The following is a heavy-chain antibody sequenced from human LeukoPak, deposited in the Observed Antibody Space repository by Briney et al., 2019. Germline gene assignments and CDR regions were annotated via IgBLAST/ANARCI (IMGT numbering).Heavy chain of an antibody. CDR2: IYYSGST. D-gene: IGHD4-17*01. V-gene: IGHV4-31*03. CDR1: GGSISSGGYY. J-gene: IGHJ4*02. Sequence: SETLSLTCTVSGGSISSGGYYWSWIRQHPGKGLEWIGYIYYSGSTYYNPSLKSRVTISVDTSKNQFSLKLSSVTAADTAVYYCATLSLATPTTVYWGQGTLVTVSS. CDR3: ATLSLATPTTVY.